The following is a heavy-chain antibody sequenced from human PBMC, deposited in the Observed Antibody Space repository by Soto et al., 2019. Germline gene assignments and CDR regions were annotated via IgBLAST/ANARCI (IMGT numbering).Heavy chain of an antibody. J-gene: IGHJ4*02. CDR1: GFSLSTSGVG. CDR2: IYWDDDK. D-gene: IGHD2-2*01. Sequence: QITLKESGPTLVKPTQTLTLTCTFSGFSLSTSGVGVGWIRQPPGKALEWLALIYWDDDKRYSPSLKSRLTNPKDTSKTQVALTMTTMDPVGTATYYCAHSQRIVVPAATYYFDYWGQGTLVTVSS. V-gene: IGHV2-5*02. CDR3: AHSQRIVVPAATYYFDY.